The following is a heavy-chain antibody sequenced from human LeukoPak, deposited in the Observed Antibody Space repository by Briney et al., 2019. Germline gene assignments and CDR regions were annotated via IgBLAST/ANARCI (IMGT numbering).Heavy chain of an antibody. D-gene: IGHD6-6*01. CDR3: ARDSRYSHSSGAFDI. CDR1: GYTFTSYA. Sequence: ASVKVSCKASGYTFTSYAMHWVRQAPGQRLEWMGWINAGNGNTKYSQKFQGRVTITRDTSASTAYMELSSLRSHDTAVYYCARDSRYSHSSGAFDIWGHGTVVTVSS. J-gene: IGHJ3*02. CDR2: INAGNGNT. V-gene: IGHV1-3*01.